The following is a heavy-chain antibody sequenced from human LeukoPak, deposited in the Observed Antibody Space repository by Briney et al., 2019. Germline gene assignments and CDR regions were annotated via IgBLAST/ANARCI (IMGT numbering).Heavy chain of an antibody. D-gene: IGHD5-12*01. J-gene: IGHJ6*03. Sequence: SETLSLTCSVSGYSISSGYYWGWIRQPPGKGLEWIGIIYHSGSTYYNPSLKSRVTLSVDTSKNQFSLKVTSVTAADTAVYYCARVDWLRDYYYYMDVWGKGTTVTVSS. CDR2: IYHSGST. V-gene: IGHV4-38-2*02. CDR3: ARVDWLRDYYYYMDV. CDR1: GYSISSGYY.